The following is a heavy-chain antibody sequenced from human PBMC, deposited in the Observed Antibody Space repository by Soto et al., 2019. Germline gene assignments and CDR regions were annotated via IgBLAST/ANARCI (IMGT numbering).Heavy chain of an antibody. J-gene: IGHJ4*02. CDR2: IAYDGSNK. Sequence: QVQLVESGGGVVQPGRSLRLSCAASGFTFSSYAMHWVRQAPGQGLEWVAVIAYDGSNKYYADSVKGRFTISRDNSKNSLYLQMNRRRAEDTAVNYCARGKMGGAYGDYSVTWMVDYWGQGPLVTVSS. V-gene: IGHV3-30-3*01. D-gene: IGHD4-17*01. CDR1: GFTFSSYA. CDR3: ARGKMGGAYGDYSVTWMVDY.